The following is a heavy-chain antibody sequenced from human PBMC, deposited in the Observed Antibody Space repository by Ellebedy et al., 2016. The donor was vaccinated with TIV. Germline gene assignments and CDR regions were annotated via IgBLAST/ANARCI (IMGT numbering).Heavy chain of an antibody. J-gene: IGHJ6*02. CDR1: GYTFSAYY. V-gene: IGHV1-2*02. D-gene: IGHD6-13*01. CDR3: ARVIRGSSGMDV. Sequence: ASVKVSCKASGYTFSAYYIHWVRQAPGQGLEWMGWINPDSGGTNFAQRFQGRVTTSRDTSVNAAYMHLSRLESDDTAIYYCARVIRGSSGMDVWGQGTTVTVS. CDR2: INPDSGGT.